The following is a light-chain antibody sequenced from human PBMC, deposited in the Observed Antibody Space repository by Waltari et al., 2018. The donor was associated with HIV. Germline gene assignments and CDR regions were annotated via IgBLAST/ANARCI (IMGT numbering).Light chain of an antibody. CDR3: LLSYGSVRL. CDR2: DAT. J-gene: IGLJ2*01. V-gene: IGLV7-46*01. CDR1: TGTVTSDHH. Sequence: QTVVTQEPSLTVSPGGTVTLTCGSTTGTVTSDHHPYWFQQKPGQAPRTLVYDATDKHPWTPARFSPSCHGGKDDLPLTAAQPEDEADYYCLLSYGSVRLFGGGTRLTV.